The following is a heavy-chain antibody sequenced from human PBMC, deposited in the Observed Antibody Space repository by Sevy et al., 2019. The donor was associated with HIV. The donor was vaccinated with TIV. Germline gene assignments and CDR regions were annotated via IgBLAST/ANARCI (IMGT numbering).Heavy chain of an antibody. J-gene: IGHJ4*02. D-gene: IGHD5-18*01. V-gene: IGHV1-2*02. CDR3: ARPRLSYGGLFGFDY. Sequence: ASVKVSCKASGYTFTGYYMHWVRQAPGQGLEWMGWINPNSGGTNYAQKFQGRVTMTRDTSISTAYMELRRLRSDDTAVYYCARPRLSYGGLFGFDYWGQGTLVTVSS. CDR1: GYTFTGYY. CDR2: INPNSGGT.